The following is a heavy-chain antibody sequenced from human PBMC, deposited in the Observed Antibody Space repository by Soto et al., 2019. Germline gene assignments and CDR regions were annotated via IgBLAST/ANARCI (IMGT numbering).Heavy chain of an antibody. V-gene: IGHV3-64D*06. CDR3: VKDGTPYDFWSGYFSNFDY. Sequence: GGSLRLSCSASGFTFSSYAMHWVRQAPGKGLEYVSAVSSNGGTTYYADSVKGRFTISRDNSKNTLYLQMSTLTAEDTAVYYCVKDGTPYDFWSGYFSNFDYWGQGTLVTVSS. CDR1: GFTFSSYA. J-gene: IGHJ4*02. D-gene: IGHD3-3*01. CDR2: VSSNGGTT.